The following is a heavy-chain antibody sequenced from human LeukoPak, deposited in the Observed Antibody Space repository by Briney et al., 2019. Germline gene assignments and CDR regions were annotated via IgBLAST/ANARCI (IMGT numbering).Heavy chain of an antibody. V-gene: IGHV3-23*01. Sequence: GSLRLSCAASGFTFSSYAMSWVRQAPGKGLEWVSAISGSGGSTYYADSVKGRFTISRDNSKNTLYLQMNSLRAEDTAVYYCAAVSTKTYYYGLDVWGQGTTVTVSS. J-gene: IGHJ6*02. D-gene: IGHD4-17*01. CDR3: AAVSTKTYYYGLDV. CDR1: GFTFSSYA. CDR2: ISGSGGST.